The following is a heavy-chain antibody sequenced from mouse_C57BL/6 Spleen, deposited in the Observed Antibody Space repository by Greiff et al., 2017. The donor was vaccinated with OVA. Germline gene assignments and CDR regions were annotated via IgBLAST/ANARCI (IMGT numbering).Heavy chain of an antibody. CDR2: ISDGGSYT. J-gene: IGHJ1*03. D-gene: IGHD1-1*01. V-gene: IGHV5-4*01. Sequence: EVNLVESGGGLVKPGGSLKLSCAASGFTFSSYAMSWVRQTPEKRLEWVATISDGGSYTYYPDNVKGRFTISRDNAKNNLYLQMSHLKSEDTAMYYCARESTTVVVHWYFDVWGTGTTVTVSS. CDR1: GFTFSSYA. CDR3: ARESTTVVVHWYFDV.